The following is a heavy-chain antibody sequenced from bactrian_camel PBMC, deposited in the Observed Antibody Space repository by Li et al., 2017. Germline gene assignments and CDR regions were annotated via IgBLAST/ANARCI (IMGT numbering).Heavy chain of an antibody. J-gene: IGHJ4*01. D-gene: IGHD2*01. CDR3: ATVVRVVETGFNY. Sequence: HVQLVESGGGSVQAGGSLRLSCKASGYTNSPYCMGWFRQAPGKEREGVATIDKDGKTTYTPFVKGRFTISQDSARITAYLQMASLKPEDTAVYYCATVVRVVETGFNYWGQGTQVTVS. CDR1: GYTNSPYC. CDR2: IDKDGKT. V-gene: IGHV3S53*01.